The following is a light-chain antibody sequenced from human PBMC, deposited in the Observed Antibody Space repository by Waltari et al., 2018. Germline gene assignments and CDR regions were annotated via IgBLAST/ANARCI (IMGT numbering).Light chain of an antibody. Sequence: QTALTQPAAVYGSPGQSITISCTGTSSAVGGYTYASWYRQHPGKAPKLMIYDGSNRPSGVSNRFSGSKSGNTASLTISGLQAEDEADYYCSSYISSSTLELFGGGTSLTVL. CDR2: DGS. J-gene: IGLJ2*01. CDR3: SSYISSSTLEL. V-gene: IGLV2-14*03. CDR1: SSAVGGYTY.